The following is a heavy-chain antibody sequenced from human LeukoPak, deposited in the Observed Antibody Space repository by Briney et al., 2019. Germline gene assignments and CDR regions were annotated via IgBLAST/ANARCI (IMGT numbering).Heavy chain of an antibody. D-gene: IGHD1-26*01. V-gene: IGHV3-9*01. J-gene: IGHJ4*02. Sequence: QPGRSLRLSCAASGFTFDDYGMHWVRQAPGKGLEWVSGISWNSGSIGYADSVKGRFTISRDNAKNSLYLQMNSLRAEDTALYYCAKDRVGAPQYYFDYWGQGTLVTVSS. CDR2: ISWNSGSI. CDR1: GFTFDDYG. CDR3: AKDRVGAPQYYFDY.